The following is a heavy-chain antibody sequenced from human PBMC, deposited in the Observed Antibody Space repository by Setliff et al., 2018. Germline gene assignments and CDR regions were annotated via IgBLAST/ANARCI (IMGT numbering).Heavy chain of an antibody. D-gene: IGHD5-12*01. Sequence: SETLSLTCGLSGYSLSSGYYGGWIRQPPGKGLEWIGSIYHSGTTYYNPSLKSRVIISVDTSKNQFSLKLSSVIAADTAVYYCARADGYNWPFDYWGQGTLVTVSS. V-gene: IGHV4-38-2*01. CDR1: GYSLSSGYY. J-gene: IGHJ4*02. CDR3: ARADGYNWPFDY. CDR2: IYHSGTT.